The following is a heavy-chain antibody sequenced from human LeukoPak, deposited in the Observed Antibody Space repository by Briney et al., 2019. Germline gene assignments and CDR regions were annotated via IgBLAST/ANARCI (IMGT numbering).Heavy chain of an antibody. J-gene: IGHJ5*02. Sequence: SETLSLTCTVSGGSISSGSYYWSWIRQPAGKGLEWIGRIYTSGSTNYNPSLKGRVTISVDTSKNQFSLKLSSVTAADTAVYYCARVVYDILTGYFNWFGPWGQGTLVTVSS. CDR2: IYTSGST. V-gene: IGHV4-61*02. CDR1: GGSISSGSYY. D-gene: IGHD3-9*01. CDR3: ARVVYDILTGYFNWFGP.